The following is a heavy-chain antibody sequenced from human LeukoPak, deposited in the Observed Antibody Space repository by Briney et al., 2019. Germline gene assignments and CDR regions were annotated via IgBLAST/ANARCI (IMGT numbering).Heavy chain of an antibody. V-gene: IGHV3-30*04. D-gene: IGHD5-24*01. CDR3: TRDSARRDGYNFDY. Sequence: GGSLRLSCAASGFTFSSYAMHWVRQAPGQGLEWVALISYDEIHEYYADSVKGRFTISRDNSKNTLYLQMNSLRAEDTAVYYCTRDSARRDGYNFDYWGQGTLVTVSS. CDR1: GFTFSSYA. CDR2: ISYDEIHE. J-gene: IGHJ4*02.